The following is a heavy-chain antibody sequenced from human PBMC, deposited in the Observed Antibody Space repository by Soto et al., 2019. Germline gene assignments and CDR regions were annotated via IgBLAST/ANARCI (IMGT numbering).Heavy chain of an antibody. Sequence: QVQLQQWGAGLLKPSETLSLTCAVYGGSFSGYYWSWIRQPPGKGLEWIGEINHSGSTNYNPSLKSRVTISVDTSKNQSSLKLSSVTAADTAVYYCARGLRWLQSGQWDYWGQGTLVTVSS. CDR3: ARGLRWLQSGQWDY. D-gene: IGHD5-12*01. CDR2: INHSGST. V-gene: IGHV4-34*01. J-gene: IGHJ4*02. CDR1: GGSFSGYY.